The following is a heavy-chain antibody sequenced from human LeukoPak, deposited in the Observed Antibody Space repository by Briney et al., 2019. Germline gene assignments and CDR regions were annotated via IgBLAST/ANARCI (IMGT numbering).Heavy chain of an antibody. CDR1: KFAFSSYA. CDR2: ISGGGGNT. J-gene: IGHJ4*02. D-gene: IGHD2/OR15-2a*01. CDR3: VSFYETY. V-gene: IGHV3-23*01. Sequence: PGGSLRLSCAASKFAFSSYAMSWVRQAPGKGLEWVSAISGGGGNTYYADSVKGRFTISRDNAKNTVYLQMNSLRAEDTAVYYCVSFYETYWGRGTLVTVSS.